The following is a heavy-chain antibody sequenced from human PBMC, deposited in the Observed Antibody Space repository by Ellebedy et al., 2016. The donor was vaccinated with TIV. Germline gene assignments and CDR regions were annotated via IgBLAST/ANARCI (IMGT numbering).Heavy chain of an antibody. CDR2: IYTSGST. D-gene: IGHD1-26*01. Sequence: MPSETLSLTCTVSGGSISSYYWSWIRQPAGKGLEWIGRIYTSGSTNYNPSLKSRVTMSVDTSKNQFSLKLSSVTAADTAVYYCARDRYSGSYFANAFDIWGQGTMVTVSS. V-gene: IGHV4-4*07. CDR3: ARDRYSGSYFANAFDI. J-gene: IGHJ3*02. CDR1: GGSISSYY.